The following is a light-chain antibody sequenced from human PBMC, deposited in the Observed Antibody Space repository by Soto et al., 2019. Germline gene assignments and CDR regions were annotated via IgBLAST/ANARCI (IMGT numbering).Light chain of an antibody. J-gene: IGLJ3*02. V-gene: IGLV3-21*02. CDR1: NIGTKG. CDR3: QVWDSSSEHVV. CDR2: DDS. Sequence: SYELTQPPSGSVAPGQTARITCGGDNIGTKGVHWYQQKSGQAPVLVVYDDSDRPSGIPERFSGSNSGNTATLTISRVEAGDEADYFCQVWDSSSEHVVFGGGTKITVL.